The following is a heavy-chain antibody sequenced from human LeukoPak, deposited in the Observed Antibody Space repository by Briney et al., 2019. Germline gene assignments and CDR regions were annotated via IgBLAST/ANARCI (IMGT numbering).Heavy chain of an antibody. CDR2: ITGGGSTM. Sequence: GGSLRLSCAASGFTLSDYYMSWIRQAPGKGLEWVSYITGGGSTMYYADSVEGRFTISRDNAKNSLYLQMNSLRAEDTAVYFCARRLWVGELSNFYYHYGMDVWGQGTTVTVSS. CDR3: ARRLWVGELSNFYYHYGMDV. D-gene: IGHD3-10*01. CDR1: GFTLSDYY. V-gene: IGHV3-11*01. J-gene: IGHJ6*02.